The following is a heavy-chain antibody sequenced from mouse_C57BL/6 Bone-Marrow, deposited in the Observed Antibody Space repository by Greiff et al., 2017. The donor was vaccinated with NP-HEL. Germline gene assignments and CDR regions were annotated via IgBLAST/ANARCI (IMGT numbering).Heavy chain of an antibody. D-gene: IGHD1-1*01. CDR3: GYGSNYFDY. CDR1: GYTFTSYW. CDR2: IDPNSGGT. V-gene: IGHV1-72*01. J-gene: IGHJ2*01. Sequence: QVQLQQPGAELVKPGASVKLSCKASGYTFTSYWMHWVKQRPGRGLAWIGRIDPNSGGTKYNEKFKSKAILTVDKPSSTDYTQLSSMKSEDSAVYYCGYGSNYFDYWGQGTTLTVSS.